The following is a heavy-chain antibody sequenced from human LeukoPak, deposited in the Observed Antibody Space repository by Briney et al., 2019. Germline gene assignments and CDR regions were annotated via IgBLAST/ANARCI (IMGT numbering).Heavy chain of an antibody. CDR3: AKSRSNYDFWSAFDY. CDR1: GFPFNTYF. D-gene: IGHD3-3*01. Sequence: GGSLRLSCVASGFPFNTYFMHRVRQAPGKGLEWVASIRYDGSNKYYADSVRGRLSISRDNSKETLYLQMNSLRTGDTAVYYCAKSRSNYDFWSAFDYWGQGALVTVSS. J-gene: IGHJ4*02. V-gene: IGHV3-30*02. CDR2: IRYDGSNK.